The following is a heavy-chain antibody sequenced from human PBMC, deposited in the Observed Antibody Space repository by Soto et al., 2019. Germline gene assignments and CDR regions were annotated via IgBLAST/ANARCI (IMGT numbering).Heavy chain of an antibody. Sequence: PGGSLSLSCAASGFTFSSYAMSWVRQAPGKGLEWVSAISGSGGSTYYADSVKGRFAISRDNSKNTLYLQMNSLRAEDTAVYYCAKDQERTAAAGTSAFDIWGQGTMVTVSS. CDR3: AKDQERTAAAGTSAFDI. D-gene: IGHD6-13*01. CDR2: ISGSGGST. J-gene: IGHJ3*02. CDR1: GFTFSSYA. V-gene: IGHV3-23*01.